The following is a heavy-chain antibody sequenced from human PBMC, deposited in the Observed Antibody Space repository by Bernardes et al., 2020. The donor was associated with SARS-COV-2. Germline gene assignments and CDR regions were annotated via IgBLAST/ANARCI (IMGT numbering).Heavy chain of an antibody. V-gene: IGHV1-69*02. D-gene: IGHD2-2*01. J-gene: IGHJ3*01. CDR2: IIPILGIA. CDR1: GGTFSRYT. Sequence: SVKVSCKASGGTFSRYTISWVRQAPGQGLEWMGRIIPILGIANYAQKFQDRVTMTSDTSTSSVYMELSSLTSEDTAVYYCARAGGGAASIDVWGQGTLVTVSA. CDR3: ARAGGGAASIDV.